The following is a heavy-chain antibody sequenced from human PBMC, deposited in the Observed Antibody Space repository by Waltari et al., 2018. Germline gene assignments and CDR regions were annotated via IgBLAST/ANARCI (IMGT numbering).Heavy chain of an antibody. D-gene: IGHD3-22*01. CDR3: ARDYYFDTSGYLDS. CDR1: GFTFSRHA. J-gene: IGHJ4*02. Sequence: QVQLVESGGGVVQPGRSLRLPCAASGFTFSRHARHWVRQAPGKGLEWVAVISFDGGDKHYTDSVKGRFTISRDTSKNMLYLQMSSLRAEDTAVYYCARDYYFDTSGYLDSWGQGTLVTVSS. V-gene: IGHV3-30*10. CDR2: ISFDGGDK.